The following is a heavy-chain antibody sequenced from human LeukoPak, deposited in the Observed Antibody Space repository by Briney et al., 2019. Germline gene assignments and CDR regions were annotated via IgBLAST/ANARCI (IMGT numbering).Heavy chain of an antibody. J-gene: IGHJ3*02. CDR2: TYYKSKWYN. Sequence: SQTLSLTCAISGDSVSSNSATSNWIRQSPSRGLEWLGRTYYKSKWYNDYAVSVKSRITINSDTSKNQFSLQLNSVTPEDTAVYYCGRVSSPWSPRDAFDIWGQGTMVTVSP. D-gene: IGHD1-26*01. CDR1: GDSVSSNSAT. CDR3: GRVSSPWSPRDAFDI. V-gene: IGHV6-1*01.